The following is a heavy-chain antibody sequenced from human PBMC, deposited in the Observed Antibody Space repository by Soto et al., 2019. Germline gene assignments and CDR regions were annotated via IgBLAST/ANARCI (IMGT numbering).Heavy chain of an antibody. CDR1: GFTFSSYG. Sequence: PGGSRRLSCAASGFTFSSYGMRWVRQAPGEGLEWVAVICYDGSNKYYADSVKGRFTISRDNSKNTLYLQMNSLRAEDTAVYYCTRDATIGKVRYSYGYRRDGPRGYFDYWGQGTLVTVSS. CDR2: ICYDGSNK. CDR3: TRDATIGKVRYSYGYRRDGPRGYFDY. J-gene: IGHJ4*02. D-gene: IGHD5-18*01. V-gene: IGHV3-33*01.